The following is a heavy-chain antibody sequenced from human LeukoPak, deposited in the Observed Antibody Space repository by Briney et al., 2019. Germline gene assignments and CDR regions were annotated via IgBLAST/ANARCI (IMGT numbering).Heavy chain of an antibody. Sequence: GGSLRLSCAASGFTFSSYSMNWVRQAPGKGLEWVSSISSSSSYIYYADSVKGRFTISRDNAKNSLYLQMNSLRAEDTAVYYCARPGYYDFWSGFGAAFDIWGQGIMVTVSS. CDR1: GFTFSSYS. J-gene: IGHJ3*02. CDR2: ISSSSSYI. CDR3: ARPGYYDFWSGFGAAFDI. D-gene: IGHD3-3*01. V-gene: IGHV3-21*01.